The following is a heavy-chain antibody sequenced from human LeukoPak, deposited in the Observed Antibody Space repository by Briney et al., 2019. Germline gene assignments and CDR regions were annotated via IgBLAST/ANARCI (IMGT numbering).Heavy chain of an antibody. CDR3: ARGRYVTTRGGAAAGFLDY. J-gene: IGHJ4*02. D-gene: IGHD6-13*01. V-gene: IGHV4-59*12. CDR2: IYYSGST. Sequence: SETLSLTCTVSGGSISSYYWSWIRQPPGKGLEWIGYIYYSGSTNYNPSLKSRVTISVDTSQNQFSLRLSSVTAADTAVYYCARGRYVTTRGGAAAGFLDYWGQGTLVTVSS. CDR1: GGSISSYY.